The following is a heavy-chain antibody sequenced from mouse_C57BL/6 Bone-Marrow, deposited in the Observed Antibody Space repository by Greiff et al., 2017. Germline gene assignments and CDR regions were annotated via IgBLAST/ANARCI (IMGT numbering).Heavy chain of an antibody. V-gene: IGHV1-31*01. Sequence: VQLQQSGPELVKPGASVTISCKASGYSFTGYYMHWVKQSHGNILDWIGYIYPYNGVSSYNQKFKGKATLTVDKSSSTAYMELRSLTSEDAAVYYCARLYYGSRHWYVDVWGTGTTVTVSS. J-gene: IGHJ1*03. D-gene: IGHD1-1*01. CDR3: ARLYYGSRHWYVDV. CDR1: GYSFTGYY. CDR2: IYPYNGVS.